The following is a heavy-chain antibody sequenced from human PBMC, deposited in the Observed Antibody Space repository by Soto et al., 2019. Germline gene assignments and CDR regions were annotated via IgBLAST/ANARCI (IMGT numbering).Heavy chain of an antibody. CDR1: GFTFSSYW. V-gene: IGHV3-7*01. D-gene: IGHD2-15*01. Sequence: GGSLRLSCVASGFTFSSYWVNWVRQAPGKGLEWVASIKQDGSEKYYVDSVKGRFTISRDNAKNSLYLQVNSLRAEDTAVYYCARDGVAAGLYFDYWGQGTLVTVSS. CDR3: ARDGVAAGLYFDY. J-gene: IGHJ4*02. CDR2: IKQDGSEK.